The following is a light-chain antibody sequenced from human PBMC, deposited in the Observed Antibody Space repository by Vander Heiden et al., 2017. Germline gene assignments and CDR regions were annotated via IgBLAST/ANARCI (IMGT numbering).Light chain of an antibody. CDR1: ISNLGRNT. CDR2: SDN. J-gene: IGLJ3*02. V-gene: IGLV1-44*01. Sequence: QSVLTQPPSASGTPGQVVTISCSGSISNLGRNTVNWYQQLTGTAPKLLIYSDNRRPSGVPGRFSGYRSGTSASLAISGLQSEDEADYYCASWDDSLSRGVFGGGTKLTVL. CDR3: ASWDDSLSRGV.